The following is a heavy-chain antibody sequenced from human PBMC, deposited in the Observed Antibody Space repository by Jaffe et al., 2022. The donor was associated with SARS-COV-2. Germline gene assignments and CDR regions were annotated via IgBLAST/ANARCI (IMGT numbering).Heavy chain of an antibody. CDR3: ARNGLKTGYSYGPWWFDP. CDR2: INPNSGGT. CDR1: GYTFTGYY. D-gene: IGHD5-18*01. V-gene: IGHV1-2*06. Sequence: QVQLVQSGAEVKKPGASVKVSCKASGYTFTGYYMHWVRQAPGQGLEWMGRINPNSGGTNYAQKFQGRVTMTRDTSISTAYMELSRLRSDDTAVYYCARNGLKTGYSYGPWWFDPWGQGTLVTVSS. J-gene: IGHJ5*02.